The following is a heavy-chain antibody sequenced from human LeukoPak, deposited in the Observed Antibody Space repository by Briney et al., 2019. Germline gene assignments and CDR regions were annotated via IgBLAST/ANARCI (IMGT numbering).Heavy chain of an antibody. J-gene: IGHJ6*03. CDR3: ARVGYYAPYYYYMDV. V-gene: IGHV4-34*01. CDR1: GGSFSGYY. D-gene: IGHD3-10*01. CDR2: IYHSGST. Sequence: PSETLSLTCAVYGGSFSGYYWSWIRQPPGKGLEWIGSIYHSGSTYYNPSLKSRVTISVDTSKNQFSLKLSSVTAADTAVYYCARVGYYAPYYYYMDVWGKGTTVTVSS.